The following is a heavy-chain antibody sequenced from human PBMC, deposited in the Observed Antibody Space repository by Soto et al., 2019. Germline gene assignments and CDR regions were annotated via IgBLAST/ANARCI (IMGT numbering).Heavy chain of an antibody. CDR1: GGDFKNYG. Sequence: QVQLVQSGAEVKKPGSSVKVSCKTSGGDFKNYGVSWVRQAPGQGLEWMGGIVPVFGSAKYGQIFQGRVTITADDLTSTTYMESSGLKPEDTAIYYCAREIAATGFHFWGKGTLVIVSS. D-gene: IGHD3-9*01. CDR2: IVPVFGSA. J-gene: IGHJ4*02. V-gene: IGHV1-69*12. CDR3: AREIAATGFHF.